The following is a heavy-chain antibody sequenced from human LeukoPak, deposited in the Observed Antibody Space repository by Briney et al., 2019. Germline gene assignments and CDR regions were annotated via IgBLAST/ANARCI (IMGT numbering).Heavy chain of an antibody. V-gene: IGHV1-46*03. J-gene: IGHJ4*02. CDR3: VREYHGGYFDF. Sequence: ASVKVSCKASGYTFTDYYIHWVRQAPGQGLVWMGVIYPIPGTASYPQGFQDRVTMTRDTSTSTVNMELGSLRSEDTAMYYCVREYHGGYFDFWGQGTLVTVSS. D-gene: IGHD3-16*01. CDR1: GYTFTDYY. CDR2: IYPIPGTA.